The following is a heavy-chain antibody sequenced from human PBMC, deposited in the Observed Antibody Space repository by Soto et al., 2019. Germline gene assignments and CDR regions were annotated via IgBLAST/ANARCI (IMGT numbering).Heavy chain of an antibody. CDR1: GYAFTTYG. V-gene: IGHV1-18*01. CDR2: ISAHNGNT. D-gene: IGHD1-1*01. CDR3: ARGRYGDY. J-gene: IGHJ4*02. Sequence: QVHLVQSGAEVKKPGASVKVSCKGSGYAFTTYGITWVRQAPGQGLEWMGWISAHNGNTNYAQKLQGRVIVTRDTSTSTAYMELRSLISDDTAVYYCARGRYGDYGGQGALVTVSS.